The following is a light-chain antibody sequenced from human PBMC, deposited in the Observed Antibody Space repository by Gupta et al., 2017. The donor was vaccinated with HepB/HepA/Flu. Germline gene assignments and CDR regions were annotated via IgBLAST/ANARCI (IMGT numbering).Light chain of an antibody. CDR1: RSNIGSNT. Sequence: QSVLTQPPSASGTPGQRVTIPCSGSRSNIGSNTVNWYQQLPGTAPKLLIYTDNPRPSGVPDRFSGSKSGTSASLAISGLQSEDEADYYCAAWDDRLSGWVFGGGTKLTVL. J-gene: IGLJ3*02. CDR2: TDN. V-gene: IGLV1-44*01. CDR3: AAWDDRLSGWV.